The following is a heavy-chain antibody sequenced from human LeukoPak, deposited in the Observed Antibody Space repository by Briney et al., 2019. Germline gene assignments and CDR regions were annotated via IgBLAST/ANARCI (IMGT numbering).Heavy chain of an antibody. CDR2: IYSGGST. Sequence: GSLRLSCRASGFTFGDYAMSWFRQAPGKGLEWVSVIYSGGSTYYADSVKGRFTISRDNSKNTLYLQMNSLRAEDTAVYYCAIDPGNWFDPWGQGTLVTVSS. CDR3: AIDPGNWFDP. V-gene: IGHV3-53*01. CDR1: GFTFGDYA. J-gene: IGHJ5*02.